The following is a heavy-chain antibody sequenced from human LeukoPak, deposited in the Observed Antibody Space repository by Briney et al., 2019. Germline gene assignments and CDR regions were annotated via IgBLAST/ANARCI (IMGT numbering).Heavy chain of an antibody. V-gene: IGHV4-59*08. J-gene: IGHJ3*02. CDR2: IYHSGST. D-gene: IGHD3-9*01. CDR1: GGPISTYY. CDR3: ARRRVRYFDWATSAFDI. Sequence: PSETLSLTRTLSGGPISTYYWSWIRQPPGKGLEWIGYIYHSGSTNYNPSLKSRVTISVDTSKNQLSLKLSSVTAADMAVYYCARRRVRYFDWATSAFDIWGQGTMVTVSS.